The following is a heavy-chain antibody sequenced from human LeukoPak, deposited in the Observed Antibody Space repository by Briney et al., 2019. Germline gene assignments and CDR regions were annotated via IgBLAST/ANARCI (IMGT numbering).Heavy chain of an antibody. D-gene: IGHD3-3*01. CDR2: INHSGST. V-gene: IGHV4-34*01. CDR3: ARGPRSGYSPFDY. Sequence: PSETLSLTCAVYGGSFSGYYWSWIRQPPGKGLEWIGEINHSGSTNYNPSLKSRVTISVDTSKNQFSLKLSSVTAADTAVYYCARGPRSGYSPFDYWGQGTLVAVSS. J-gene: IGHJ4*02. CDR1: GGSFSGYY.